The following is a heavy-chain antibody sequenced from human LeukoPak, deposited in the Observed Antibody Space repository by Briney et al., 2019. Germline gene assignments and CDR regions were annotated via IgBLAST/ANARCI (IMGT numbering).Heavy chain of an antibody. Sequence: PSETLSLTCAVYGGSFSGYYWSWIRQPPGKGLEWIGEINHSGSTNYNPSLKSRVTISVDTSKNQFSLKLSSVTAADTAVYYCARNQRAMVRGAPDYWGQGTLVTVSS. V-gene: IGHV4-34*01. J-gene: IGHJ4*02. CDR3: ARNQRAMVRGAPDY. CDR1: GGSFSGYY. CDR2: INHSGST. D-gene: IGHD3-10*01.